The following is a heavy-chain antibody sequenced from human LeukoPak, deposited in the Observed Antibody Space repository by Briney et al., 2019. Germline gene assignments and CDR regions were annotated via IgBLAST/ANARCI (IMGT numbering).Heavy chain of an antibody. CDR3: AAEYSSSDYYYYYMDV. Sequence: SQTLSLTCTVSGGSISSGGYYWSWIRQHPGKGLEWIGYIYHSGSTYYNPSLKSRVNQFSLKLSSVTAADTAVYYCAAEYSSSDYYYYYMDVWGKGTTVTVSS. D-gene: IGHD6-6*01. V-gene: IGHV4-31*03. J-gene: IGHJ6*03. CDR1: GGSISSGGYY. CDR2: IYHSGST.